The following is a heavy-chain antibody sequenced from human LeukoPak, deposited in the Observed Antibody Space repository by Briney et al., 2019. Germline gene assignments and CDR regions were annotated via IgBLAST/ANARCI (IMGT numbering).Heavy chain of an antibody. CDR2: IYTSGST. CDR1: GGSISSYY. D-gene: IGHD6-19*01. V-gene: IGHV4-4*07. Sequence: SETLSLTCTVSGGSISSYYWSWIRQPAGKGLEGIGRIYTSGSTNYNPSLKSRVTMSVDTSKNQFSLKLSSVTAADTAVYYCARDQVAGTMYYFDYWGQGSLVTVSS. CDR3: ARDQVAGTMYYFDY. J-gene: IGHJ4*02.